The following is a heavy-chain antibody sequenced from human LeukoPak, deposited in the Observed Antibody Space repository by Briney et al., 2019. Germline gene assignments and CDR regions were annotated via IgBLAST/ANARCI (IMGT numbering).Heavy chain of an antibody. V-gene: IGHV3-30*02. J-gene: IGHJ3*02. CDR3: AKSRSGYYQLAFDI. CDR1: GFTFSSYG. Sequence: GGSLRLSCAASGFTFSSYGVHWVRQAPGKGLEWVAFIRYDGSNKYYADSVKGRFTISRDNSKNTLYLQINSLRAEDTAVYYCAKSRSGYYQLAFDIWGQGTMVTVSS. D-gene: IGHD3-22*01. CDR2: IRYDGSNK.